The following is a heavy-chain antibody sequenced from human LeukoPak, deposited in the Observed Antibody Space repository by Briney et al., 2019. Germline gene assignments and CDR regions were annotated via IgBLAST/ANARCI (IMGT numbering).Heavy chain of an antibody. V-gene: IGHV4-34*01. D-gene: IGHD6-13*01. CDR2: INHSGST. Sequence: PSETLSLTCAVYGGSFSGYYWSWIRQPPGKGLEWIGEINHSGSTNYNPSLKSRVTISVDTSKNQFSLKLSSVTAADTAVYYCARHSSSAGPPFDYWGQGTLVTVSS. CDR3: ARHSSSAGPPFDY. CDR1: GGSFSGYY. J-gene: IGHJ4*02.